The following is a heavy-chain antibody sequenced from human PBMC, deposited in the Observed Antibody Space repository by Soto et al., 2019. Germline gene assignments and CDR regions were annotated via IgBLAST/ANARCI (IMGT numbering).Heavy chain of an antibody. CDR3: VRDKYSSGPNWFDP. D-gene: IGHD6-19*01. CDR2: IIPIFGTA. CDR1: GGTFSSYA. J-gene: IGHJ5*02. V-gene: IGHV1-69*13. Sequence: ASVKVSCKASGGTFSSYAISWVRQAPGQGLEWMGGIIPIFGTANYAQKFQGRVTITADESTSTAYMELSSLRSEDTAVYYCVRDKYSSGPNWFDPWGQGTLVTVSS.